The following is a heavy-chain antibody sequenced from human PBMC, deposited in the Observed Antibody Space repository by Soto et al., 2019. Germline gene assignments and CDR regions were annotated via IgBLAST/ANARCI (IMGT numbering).Heavy chain of an antibody. CDR2: ITPIFGTA. V-gene: IGHV1-69*01. D-gene: IGHD3-22*01. CDR1: GGTFSSYA. Sequence: QVQLVQSGAEVKKPGSSVKVSCKASGGTFSSYAISWVRQAPGQGLEWMGGITPIFGTANYAQKFQGRVTITADESTSTAYMELSSLRSEDTAVYYCARAPSGYYKYYFDYWGQGTLVTVSS. J-gene: IGHJ4*02. CDR3: ARAPSGYYKYYFDY.